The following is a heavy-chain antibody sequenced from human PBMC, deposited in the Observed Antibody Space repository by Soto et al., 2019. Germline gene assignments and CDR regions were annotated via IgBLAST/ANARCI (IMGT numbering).Heavy chain of an antibody. CDR2: ISWNSGSI. Sequence: GGSLRLSCAASGFTFDDYAMHWVRQAPGKGLEWVSGISWNSGSIGYVDSVKGRFSISRDNAKNSLYLQINSLRAEDTAVYYCARQHSGSYYFDYWGQGTPVTVSS. CDR3: ARQHSGSYYFDY. J-gene: IGHJ4*02. CDR1: GFTFDDYA. D-gene: IGHD1-26*01. V-gene: IGHV3-9*01.